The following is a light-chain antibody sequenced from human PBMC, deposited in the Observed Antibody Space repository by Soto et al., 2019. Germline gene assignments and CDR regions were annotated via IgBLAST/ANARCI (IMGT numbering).Light chain of an antibody. CDR1: QSISSY. CDR2: AAS. Sequence: DIQMTQSPSSLSASVGARVTITCRASQSISSYLNWYQQKPGKAPKLLIYAASSLQSGVPSRFSGSGSGTDFTLTISSLQPEDFATYYCQQSYSTVTFGGGTKVDIK. CDR3: QQSYSTVT. J-gene: IGKJ4*01. V-gene: IGKV1-39*01.